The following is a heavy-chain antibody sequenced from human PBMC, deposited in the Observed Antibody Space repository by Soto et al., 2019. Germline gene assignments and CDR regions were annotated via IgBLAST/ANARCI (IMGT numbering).Heavy chain of an antibody. CDR2: ISGSSDHT. CDR3: AKATYRSGWRYYFDF. V-gene: IGHV3-23*01. CDR1: GFTFSNYA. J-gene: IGHJ4*02. Sequence: GGSLRLSCEASGFTFSNYALSWVRQAPGKGLEWVSAISGSSDHTFYADSVKGRFTISRDNSKSTLYLQVNSLRAEDTAVYYCAKATYRSGWRYYFDFWGQGTQVTVSS. D-gene: IGHD6-19*01.